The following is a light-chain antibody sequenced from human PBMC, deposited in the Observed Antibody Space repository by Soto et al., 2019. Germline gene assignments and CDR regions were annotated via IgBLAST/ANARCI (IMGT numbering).Light chain of an antibody. V-gene: IGKV1-33*01. CDR1: QDISTY. CDR3: QQYSNLIT. J-gene: IGKJ5*01. CDR2: DAS. Sequence: DIQMTQSPSSLSASVGDRVTITCQASQDISTYLNWYQQKLGKAPKLLIYDASNLETGVPSRFSGSGSGTDFTFTISSLQPEDIATYYCQQYSNLITFGQGTRLEIK.